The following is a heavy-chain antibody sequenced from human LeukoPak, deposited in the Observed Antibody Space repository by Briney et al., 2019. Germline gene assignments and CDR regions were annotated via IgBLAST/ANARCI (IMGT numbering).Heavy chain of an antibody. CDR3: ARYHPGGLDY. CDR2: INHSGST. V-gene: IGHV4-34*01. J-gene: IGHJ4*02. Sequence: SETLSLTCAVYGGSFSGYYWSWIRQPPGKGLEWIGEINHSGSTNYNPSLKSQVTISVDTSKNQFPLKLSSVTAADTAVYYCARYHPGGLDYWGQGTLVTVSS. CDR1: GGSFSGYY. D-gene: IGHD2-2*01.